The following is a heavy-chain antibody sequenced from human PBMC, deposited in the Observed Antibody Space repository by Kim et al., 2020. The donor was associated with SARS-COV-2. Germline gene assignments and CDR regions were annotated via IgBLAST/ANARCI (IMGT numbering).Heavy chain of an antibody. CDR1: GFTFSSYA. J-gene: IGHJ3*02. CDR2: ISSNGGST. CDR3: VKVGSRIRDAFDI. D-gene: IGHD1-26*01. V-gene: IGHV3-64D*06. Sequence: GGSLRLSCSASGFTFSSYAMHWVRQAPGKGLEYVSAISSNGGSTYYADSVKGRFTISRDNSKNTLYLQMSSLRAEDTAVYYCVKVGSRIRDAFDIWGQGTMVTVPS.